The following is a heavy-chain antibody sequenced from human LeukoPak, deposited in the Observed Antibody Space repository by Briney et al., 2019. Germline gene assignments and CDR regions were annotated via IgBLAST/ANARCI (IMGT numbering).Heavy chain of an antibody. Sequence: GGSLRLSCAVSGFTFSRHSINWLRQAPGKGLEWVSSISTSSSYINYADSVKGRFTISRDNAKNSLYLQMNSLRAEDTAVYYCAKGGQLAQFDYWGQGTLVTVSS. CDR3: AKGGQLAQFDY. CDR1: GFTFSRHS. J-gene: IGHJ4*02. CDR2: ISTSSSYI. D-gene: IGHD6-13*01. V-gene: IGHV3-21*01.